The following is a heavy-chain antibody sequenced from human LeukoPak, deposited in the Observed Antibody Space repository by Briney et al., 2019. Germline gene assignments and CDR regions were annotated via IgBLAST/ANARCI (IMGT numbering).Heavy chain of an antibody. CDR1: GFTFSSYA. V-gene: IGHV3-48*01. Sequence: GGSLRLSCAASGFTFSSYAMNWVRQAPGKGLEWVSFITGSSSTIYYADSVKGRFTISRDNAKNSLYLQMNSLRAEDTAVYYCASCSSTNCYWGQGTLVTVSS. D-gene: IGHD2-2*01. CDR2: ITGSSSTI. J-gene: IGHJ4*02. CDR3: ASCSSTNCY.